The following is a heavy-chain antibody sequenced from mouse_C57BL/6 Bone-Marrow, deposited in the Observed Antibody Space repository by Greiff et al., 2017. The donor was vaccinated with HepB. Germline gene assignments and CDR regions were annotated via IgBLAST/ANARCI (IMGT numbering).Heavy chain of an antibody. J-gene: IGHJ3*01. CDR2: INPNNGVT. Sequence: VQLQQSGPELVKPGASVKISCKASGYTFTDYYMNWVKQSHGKSLEWIGDINPNNGVTSYNQKFKGKATLTVDKSSSTAYMELRSLTSEDSAVYYCARSPYYYGSSLAWFAYWGQGTLVTVSA. CDR1: GYTFTDYY. D-gene: IGHD1-1*01. V-gene: IGHV1-26*01. CDR3: ARSPYYYGSSLAWFAY.